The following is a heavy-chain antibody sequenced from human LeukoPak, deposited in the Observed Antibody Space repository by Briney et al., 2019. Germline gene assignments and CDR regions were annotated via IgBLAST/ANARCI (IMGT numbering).Heavy chain of an antibody. V-gene: IGHV1-69*05. CDR3: ARATLVGASGFDY. CDR2: IIPIFGTA. J-gene: IGHJ4*02. CDR1: GGTFSSYA. Sequence: SVKVSCKASGGTFSSYAISWVRQAPGQGLEWMGGIIPIFGTANYAQKLQGRVTMTTDTSTSTAYMELRSLRSDDTAVYYCARATLVGASGFDYWGQGTLVTVSS. D-gene: IGHD1-26*01.